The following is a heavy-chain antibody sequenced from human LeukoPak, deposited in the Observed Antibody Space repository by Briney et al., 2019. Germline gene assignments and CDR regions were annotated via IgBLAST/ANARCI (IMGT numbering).Heavy chain of an antibody. CDR1: GGSFSGYY. V-gene: IGHV4-34*01. J-gene: IGHJ4*02. D-gene: IGHD2-15*01. CDR3: ARADRNRIVVVVAARRPFDY. Sequence: SSETLSLTCAVYGGSFSGYYWSWIRQPPGKGLEWIGEINHSGSTNYNPSLKSRVTISVDTSKNQFSLKLSSVTAGDTAVYYCARADRNRIVVVVAARRPFDYWGQGTLVTVSS. CDR2: INHSGST.